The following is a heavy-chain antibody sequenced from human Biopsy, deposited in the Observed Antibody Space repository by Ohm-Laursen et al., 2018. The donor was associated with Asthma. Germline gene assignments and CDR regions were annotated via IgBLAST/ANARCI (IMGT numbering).Heavy chain of an antibody. CDR3: AREGVAGTHIED. J-gene: IGHJ4*02. CDR1: RFTYE. Sequence: SLSLSCAASRFTYEMHWVRQAPGKGLEWVAVISYDGSSIYYADSVRGRFTISRDNSKNTLSLQMNSLTAEDTAVYYCAREGVAGTHIEDWGQGTLVTVSS. D-gene: IGHD6-19*01. CDR2: ISYDGSSI. V-gene: IGHV3-30-3*01.